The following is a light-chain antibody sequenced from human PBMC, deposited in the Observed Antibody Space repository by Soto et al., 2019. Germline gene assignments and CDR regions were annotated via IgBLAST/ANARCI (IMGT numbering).Light chain of an antibody. CDR3: QQYVEPPQN. V-gene: IGKV4-1*01. CDR1: QSVLYSPNNKNY. J-gene: IGKJ1*01. CDR2: WAS. Sequence: DIVMTQSPDSLAVSLGERATINCKSSQSVLYSPNNKNYLAWYQQKPGQPPKLLIYWASTRESGVPDRFSGSGSGTDFTLTISSLQAEDVAVYNCQQYVEPPQNFGQGTKVEIK.